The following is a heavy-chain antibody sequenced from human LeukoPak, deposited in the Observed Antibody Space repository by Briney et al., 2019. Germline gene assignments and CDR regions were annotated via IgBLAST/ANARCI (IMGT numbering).Heavy chain of an antibody. CDR2: IYSGGST. Sequence: GGSLRLSCAASGFTVSSNYMSWVRQAPGKGLEWVSVIYSGGSTYYADSVKGRFTISRDNSKNTLYLQMNSLRAEDTAVYYCARADSPSSSWYITYYYYGMDVWGQGTTVTVSS. CDR3: ARADSPSSSWYITYYYYGMDV. D-gene: IGHD6-13*01. CDR1: GFTVSSNY. J-gene: IGHJ6*02. V-gene: IGHV3-66*01.